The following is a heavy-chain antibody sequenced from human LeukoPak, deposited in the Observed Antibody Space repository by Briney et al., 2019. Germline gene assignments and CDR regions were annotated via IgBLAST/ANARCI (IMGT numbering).Heavy chain of an antibody. CDR1: GFTFSSYG. CDR2: ISYDGSNK. V-gene: IGHV3-30*18. Sequence: PGGSLRLSCAASGFTFSSYGMHWVRQAPGKGLEWVAVISYDGSNKYYADSVKGRFTISRDNSKNTLYLQMNSLRVEDTAVYYCAQVRPPSGSGWYGGDDYWGQGTLVAVSS. D-gene: IGHD6-19*01. J-gene: IGHJ4*02. CDR3: AQVRPPSGSGWYGGDDY.